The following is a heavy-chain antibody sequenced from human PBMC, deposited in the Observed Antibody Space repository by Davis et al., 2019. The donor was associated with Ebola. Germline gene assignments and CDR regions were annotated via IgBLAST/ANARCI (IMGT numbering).Heavy chain of an antibody. V-gene: IGHV3-23*01. CDR2: VSGTGGRT. CDR3: AKGFGGPLVDY. CDR1: GFTFASYG. J-gene: IGHJ4*02. D-gene: IGHD3-10*01. Sequence: GESLKISCAASGFTFASYGMSWIRQAPGKGLEWVSGVSGTGGRTFYADSVKGRFAISRDNSKNTLYLQMNSLRVEDTAVYYCAKGFGGPLVDYWGQGTLVTVSS.